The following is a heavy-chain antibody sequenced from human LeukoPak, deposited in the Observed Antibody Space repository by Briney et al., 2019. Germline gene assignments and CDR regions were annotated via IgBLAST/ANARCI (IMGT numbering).Heavy chain of an antibody. CDR3: ARKNTQDAFDI. Sequence: GGSLRLSCAASGFAFSSYGMHWVRQAPGKGLEWVAVIWYDGSNDYYANSVKGRFTISRDNSKNTLYLQMNSLRAEDTAVYFCARKNTQDAFDIWGQGTMVTVSS. D-gene: IGHD2-15*01. CDR1: GFAFSSYG. J-gene: IGHJ3*02. V-gene: IGHV3-33*01. CDR2: IWYDGSND.